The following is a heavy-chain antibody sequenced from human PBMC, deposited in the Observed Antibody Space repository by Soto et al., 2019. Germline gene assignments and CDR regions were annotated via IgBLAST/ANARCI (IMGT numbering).Heavy chain of an antibody. D-gene: IGHD5-18*01. J-gene: IGHJ4*02. CDR3: ASVGRYGWDFAS. CDR1: EFSFRSYW. Sequence: WVSLRLSCVASEFSFRSYWMTWVRQAPGKGLEWVALINEDGSQKYYVGSVKGRFIISRDNAKDSVYMQMDSLRAGDTAVYFCASVGRYGWDFASCGKGTLVTVSS. CDR2: INEDGSQK. V-gene: IGHV3-7*01.